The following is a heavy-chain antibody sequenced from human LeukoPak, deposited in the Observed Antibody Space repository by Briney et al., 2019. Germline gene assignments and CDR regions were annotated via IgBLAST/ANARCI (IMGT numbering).Heavy chain of an antibody. CDR3: ARDPSPDYCGGGTCYPYYFDY. CDR2: ISRSSITI. D-gene: IGHD2-15*01. Sequence: GGSLRLSCAASGFTFSDYGMNWVRQAPGKGLEWVSYISRSSITIYYADSVKGRFTISRDNAKNSLYLQLNSLRAEDTAIYYCARDPSPDYCGGGTCYPYYFDYWGRGTLVTVS. J-gene: IGHJ4*02. CDR1: GFTFSDYG. V-gene: IGHV3-48*01.